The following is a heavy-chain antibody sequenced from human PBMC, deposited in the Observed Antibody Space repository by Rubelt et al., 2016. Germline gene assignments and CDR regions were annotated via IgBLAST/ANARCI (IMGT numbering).Heavy chain of an antibody. CDR3: ARDRFFGAFDM. V-gene: IGHV3-23*01. Sequence: GESLRLSCAASGFPFSTYAMSWVRQAPGKGLEWVSGISGGGGDTFYADSVKGRFTISRDNAKNSLYLQMNSLRAEDTAVYHCARDRFFGAFDMWGQGTMVTVSS. CDR1: GFPFSTYA. J-gene: IGHJ3*02. CDR2: ISGGGGDT. D-gene: IGHD3-3*01.